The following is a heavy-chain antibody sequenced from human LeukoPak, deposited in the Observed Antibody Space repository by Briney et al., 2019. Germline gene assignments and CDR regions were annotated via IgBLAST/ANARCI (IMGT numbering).Heavy chain of an antibody. CDR3: ARGGGVYCSSTSCYRAGFDP. V-gene: IGHV1-8*03. Sequence: ASVTVSCKASGYTFTSYDINWVRQATGQGLEWMGWMNPNSGNTGYAQKFQGRVTITRNTSISTAYMELSSLRSEDTAVYYCARGGGVYCSSTSCYRAGFDPWGQGTLVTVSS. J-gene: IGHJ5*02. CDR2: MNPNSGNT. CDR1: GYTFTSYD. D-gene: IGHD2-2*01.